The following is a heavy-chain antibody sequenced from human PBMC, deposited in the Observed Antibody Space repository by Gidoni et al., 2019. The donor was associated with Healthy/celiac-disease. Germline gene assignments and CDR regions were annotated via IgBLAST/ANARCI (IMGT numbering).Heavy chain of an antibody. CDR1: GGSISSGGYY. D-gene: IGHD3-10*01. CDR2: IYYSGST. Sequence: QVQLQESGPGLVKPSQTLSLPCTVSGGSISSGGYYWIWIRQHPGKGLEWIGYIYYSGSTYYNPSLKSRVTISVDTSKNQFSLKLSSVTAADTAVYYCARVGDTMVRGVGHLFDYWGQGTLVTVSS. V-gene: IGHV4-31*03. J-gene: IGHJ4*02. CDR3: ARVGDTMVRGVGHLFDY.